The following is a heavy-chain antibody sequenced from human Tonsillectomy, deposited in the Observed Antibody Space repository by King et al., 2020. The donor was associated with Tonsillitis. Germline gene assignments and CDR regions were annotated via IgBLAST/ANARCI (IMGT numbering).Heavy chain of an antibody. CDR2: IYSGGST. CDR1: GFTVSSNY. CDR3: ARDYYGSGFFDY. Sequence: VQLVESGGGLIQPGGSLRLSCAASGFTVSSNYMSWVRQAPGKGLEGVSVIYSGGSTYHADSVKGRFIISRDNSKNTLYLQMNSLRAVDTAVYYCARDYYGSGFFDYGGQGSLVTVSS. D-gene: IGHD3-10*01. J-gene: IGHJ4*02. V-gene: IGHV3-53*01.